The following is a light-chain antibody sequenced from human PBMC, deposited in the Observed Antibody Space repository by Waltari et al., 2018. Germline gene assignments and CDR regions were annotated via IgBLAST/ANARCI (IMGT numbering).Light chain of an antibody. Sequence: DIVMTQSPDSLAVSLGERVTIHCSSSQNILYNSDNKNYLAWFHQKPGQPPKLLIYWASTRESGVPDRFSGSGSGTEFTLTISSLQAADVAVYYCQQCYSTPYTFGQGTKL. CDR1: QNILYNSDNKNY. CDR2: WAS. CDR3: QQCYSTPYT. J-gene: IGKJ2*01. V-gene: IGKV4-1*01.